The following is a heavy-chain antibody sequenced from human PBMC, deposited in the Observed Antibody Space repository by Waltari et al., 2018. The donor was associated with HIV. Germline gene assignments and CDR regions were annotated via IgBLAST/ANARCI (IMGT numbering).Heavy chain of an antibody. CDR1: GFTFSSYW. CDR2: IKQDGSEK. CDR3: AREAGYGMDV. Sequence: EVQLVESGGGLVQPGGSLRLSCAASGFTFSSYWMSWVRQAPGKGLEWVANIKQDGSEKYYVDSCKGRYTIARDNAKNSLYLQINSLRAEDTAVYYCAREAGYGMDVWGQGTTVTVSS. V-gene: IGHV3-7*01. J-gene: IGHJ6*02.